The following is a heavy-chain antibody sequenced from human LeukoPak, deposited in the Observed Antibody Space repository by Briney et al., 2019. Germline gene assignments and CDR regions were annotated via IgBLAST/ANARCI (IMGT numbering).Heavy chain of an antibody. V-gene: IGHV4-39*07. D-gene: IGHD3-10*01. CDR3: ASPYGSGSSSFDY. Sequence: SETLSLTCAVYGGPFSSYYWGWIRQPPGKGLEWIGSIYYSGSTYYNPSLKSRVTISVDTSKNQFSLKLSSVTAADTAVYYCASPYGSGSSSFDYWGQGTLVTVSS. CDR1: GGPFSSYY. J-gene: IGHJ4*02. CDR2: IYYSGST.